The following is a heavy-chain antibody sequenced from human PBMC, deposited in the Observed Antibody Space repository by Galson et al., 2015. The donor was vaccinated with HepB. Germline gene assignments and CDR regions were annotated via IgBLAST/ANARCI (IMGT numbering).Heavy chain of an antibody. CDR3: ARSKVRGYSYGEVDY. J-gene: IGHJ4*02. Sequence: SLRLSCAASGFTFSYYGMHWVRQAPGKGLEWVAVVWYDGSSKYYTDSVKGRFTISRDNSKNTLFLQMNSLRAEDTAVYYCARSKVRGYSYGEVDYWGQGTLVTVSS. CDR1: GFTFSYYG. CDR2: VWYDGSSK. V-gene: IGHV3-33*01. D-gene: IGHD5-18*01.